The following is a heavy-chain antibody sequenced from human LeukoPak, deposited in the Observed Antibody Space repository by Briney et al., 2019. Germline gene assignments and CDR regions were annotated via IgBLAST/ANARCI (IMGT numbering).Heavy chain of an antibody. Sequence: GGSLRLSCAASGFTFSSNAMTWVRQAPGKGLEWVAFIRYDGSNKYYADSVKGRFTISRDNSKNTLYLQMNKLRAEDPAVYYCAKGGDLSGSYLGWGQGTLVTVSS. V-gene: IGHV3-30*02. CDR1: GFTFSSNA. D-gene: IGHD3-10*01. J-gene: IGHJ4*02. CDR3: AKGGDLSGSYLG. CDR2: IRYDGSNK.